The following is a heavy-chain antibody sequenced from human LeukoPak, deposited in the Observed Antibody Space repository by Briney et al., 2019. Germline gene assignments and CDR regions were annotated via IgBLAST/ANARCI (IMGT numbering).Heavy chain of an antibody. V-gene: IGHV4-61*02. Sequence: SQTLSLTCTVSGGSISSGSYFWTCIRQPAGEELEWDGRIFTSGDTNYNPSLKSRLIISVNTSKNQFSLRLSSVTAADTAVYYCARERRDGHKVYFDYWGQGTLVTVSS. D-gene: IGHD5-24*01. CDR3: ARERRDGHKVYFDY. CDR1: GGSISSGSYF. CDR2: IFTSGDT. J-gene: IGHJ4*02.